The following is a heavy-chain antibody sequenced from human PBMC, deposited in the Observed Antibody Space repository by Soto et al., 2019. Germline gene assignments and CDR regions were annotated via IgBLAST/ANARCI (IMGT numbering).Heavy chain of an antibody. J-gene: IGHJ4*02. D-gene: IGHD6-13*01. CDR2: IYYSGST. CDR3: ARDLISSSWYPELNYYFDY. Sequence: QVQLQESGPGLVKPSQTLSLTCTVSGGSISSGDYYWSWIRQPPGKGLEWIGYIYYSGSTYYNPSLKSRVTISVDTSKNQFSLKLSSVTAADTAVYYCARDLISSSWYPELNYYFDYWGQGTLVTVSS. V-gene: IGHV4-30-4*01. CDR1: GGSISSGDYY.